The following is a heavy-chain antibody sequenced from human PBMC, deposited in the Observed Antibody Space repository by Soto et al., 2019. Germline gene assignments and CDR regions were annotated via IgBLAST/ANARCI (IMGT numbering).Heavy chain of an antibody. D-gene: IGHD3-10*01. J-gene: IGHJ4*02. Sequence: GGSLRLSCAASGFTFSSYAMSWVRQAPGKGLEWVSAISGSGGSTYYADCVKGRFTIPRDNSKNTLYLQMNSLRAEDTAVYYCAKDREARNVLLWFGDLSPLDYWGQGTLVTVSS. CDR3: AKDREARNVLLWFGDLSPLDY. V-gene: IGHV3-23*01. CDR1: GFTFSSYA. CDR2: ISGSGGST.